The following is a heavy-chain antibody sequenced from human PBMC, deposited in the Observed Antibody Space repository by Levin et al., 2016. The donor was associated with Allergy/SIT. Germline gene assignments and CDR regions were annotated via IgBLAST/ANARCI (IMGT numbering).Heavy chain of an antibody. CDR1: GGSFSGYY. Sequence: SETLSLTCAVYGGSFSGYYWSWIRQPPGKGLEWIGEINHSGSTNYNPSLKSRVTISVDTSKNQFSLKLSSVTAADTAVYYCARGRRRAIAAAGRTFDIWGQGTMVTVSS. CDR2: INHSGST. D-gene: IGHD6-13*01. V-gene: IGHV4-34*01. CDR3: ARGRRRAIAAAGRTFDI. J-gene: IGHJ3*02.